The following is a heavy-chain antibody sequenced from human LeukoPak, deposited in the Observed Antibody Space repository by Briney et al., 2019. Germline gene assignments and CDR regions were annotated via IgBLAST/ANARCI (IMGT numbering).Heavy chain of an antibody. V-gene: IGHV3-23*01. J-gene: IGHJ4*02. CDR2: IGGSSTAS. CDR1: GFTFNNYA. D-gene: IGHD6-6*01. Sequence: PGGSLRLSCAASGFTFNNYAMSWVRQAPGKGLEWVANIGGSSTASSHADSVKGRFTISRDSSKNTLYLQMNSLRVEDTAVYNCAEEIRSSSSGWPLDYWGQGALVTVSS. CDR3: AEEIRSSSSGWPLDY.